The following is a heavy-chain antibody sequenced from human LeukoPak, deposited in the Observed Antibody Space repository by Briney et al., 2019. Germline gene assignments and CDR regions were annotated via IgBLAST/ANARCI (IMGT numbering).Heavy chain of an antibody. Sequence: GGSLRLSCAASGFTVSSNYMSWVRQAPGKGLEWVSVIYSGGSTYYADSVKGRFTISRDNSKNTLYPQMNSLRAEDTAVYYCAKVKSVLLWFGDAFDIWGQGTMVTVSS. V-gene: IGHV3-53*05. CDR2: IYSGGST. J-gene: IGHJ3*02. CDR1: GFTVSSNY. CDR3: AKVKSVLLWFGDAFDI. D-gene: IGHD3-10*01.